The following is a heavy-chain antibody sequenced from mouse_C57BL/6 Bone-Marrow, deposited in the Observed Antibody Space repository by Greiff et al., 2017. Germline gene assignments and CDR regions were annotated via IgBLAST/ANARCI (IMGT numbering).Heavy chain of an antibody. D-gene: IGHD2-4*01. CDR3: ARHGPHDYEFYAMDY. V-gene: IGHV1-62-2*01. Sequence: VHLVESGAELVKPGASVKLSCKASGYTFTEYTIHWVKQRPGQGLEWIGRFYPGSGSIKYNEKFKDKATLTVDKSSSTVYMELSRLTSDDSAVYFCARHGPHDYEFYAMDYWGQGTSVTVSS. CDR1: GYTFTEYT. J-gene: IGHJ4*01. CDR2: FYPGSGSI.